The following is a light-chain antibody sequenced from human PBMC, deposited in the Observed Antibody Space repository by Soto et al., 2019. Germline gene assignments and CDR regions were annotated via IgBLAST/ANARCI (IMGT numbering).Light chain of an antibody. J-gene: IGKJ4*01. CDR1: QTITTN. CDR2: GVS. Sequence: EIVMTQSPATLSVSPGESATLSCRASQTITTNLAWYLQKPGQAPRLLIYGVSTRATGVPARFSGSGSGTEFTLTISTLQSEDFAVYYCQQYKDWPLTFGGGSRVEIK. CDR3: QQYKDWPLT. V-gene: IGKV3-15*01.